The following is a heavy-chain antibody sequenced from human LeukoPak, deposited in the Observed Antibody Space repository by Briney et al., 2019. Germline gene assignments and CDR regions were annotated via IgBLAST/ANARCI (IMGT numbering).Heavy chain of an antibody. J-gene: IGHJ4*02. D-gene: IGHD3-9*01. CDR3: ARSPHILTGEKFEY. CDR2: INPKSGYA. Sequence: ASVKVSCKASGYTFTDYLVHWVRQAPGQRLEWMGCINPKSGYADYAQTFQGRVTLTRDASISTAHMEVIRLRSDDTAVYYCARSPHILTGEKFEYWGQGTRVTVSS. V-gene: IGHV1-2*02. CDR1: GYTFTDYL.